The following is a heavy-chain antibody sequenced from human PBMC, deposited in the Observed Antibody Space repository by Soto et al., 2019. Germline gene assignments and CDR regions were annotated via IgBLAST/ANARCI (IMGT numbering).Heavy chain of an antibody. CDR2: INPSGGST. CDR3: ACQNSSSWYLEDYYYYGMDV. CDR1: GYTFTSYY. J-gene: IGHJ6*02. D-gene: IGHD6-13*01. Sequence: GASVKVSCKASGYTFTSYYMHWVRQAPGQGLEWMGIINPSGGSTSYAQKFQGRVTMTRDTSTSTVYMELSSLRSEDTAVYYCACQNSSSWYLEDYYYYGMDVWGQGTTVTVSS. V-gene: IGHV1-46*01.